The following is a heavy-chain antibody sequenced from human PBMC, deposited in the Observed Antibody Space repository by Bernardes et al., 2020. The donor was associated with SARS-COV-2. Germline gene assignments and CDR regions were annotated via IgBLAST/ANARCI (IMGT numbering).Heavy chain of an antibody. V-gene: IGHV1-8*01. D-gene: IGHD4-4*01. CDR3: ARESLLEKTTVTFIGWFDP. CDR2: MNPNSGNT. Sequence: ASVKVSCKASGYTFTSYDINWVRQATGQGLEWMGWMNPNSGNTGYAQKFQGRVTMTRNTSISTAYMELSSLRSEDTAVYYCARESLLEKTTVTFIGWFDPWGQGTLVTVSS. CDR1: GYTFTSYD. J-gene: IGHJ5*02.